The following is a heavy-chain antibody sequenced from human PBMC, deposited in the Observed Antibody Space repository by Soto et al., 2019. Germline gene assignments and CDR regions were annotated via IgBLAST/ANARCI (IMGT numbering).Heavy chain of an antibody. D-gene: IGHD3-16*01. CDR2: IYYSGST. CDR1: GGSISSSIYY. CDR3: ARQVGGVNWFDP. J-gene: IGHJ5*02. V-gene: IGHV4-39*01. Sequence: SETLSLSCTVSGGSISSSIYYWVWIRQPPGKGLEWIGSIYYSGSTYYNPSLKSRVTISVDTSKNQFSLKLSSATAADTAVYYCARQVGGVNWFDPWGQGTLVTVSS.